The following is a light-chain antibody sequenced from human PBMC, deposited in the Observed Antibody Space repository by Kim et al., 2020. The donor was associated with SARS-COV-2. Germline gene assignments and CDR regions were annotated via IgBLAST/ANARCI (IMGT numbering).Light chain of an antibody. CDR3: QSYDSSLSVV. CDR2: GNS. J-gene: IGLJ2*01. CDR1: SSNIGAGYD. Sequence: QGVTISCTGSSSNIGAGYDVHWYQQLPGTAPKLLIYGNSNRPSGVPDRFSGSKSGTSASLAITGLQAEDEADYYCQSYDSSLSVVFGGGTQLTVL. V-gene: IGLV1-40*01.